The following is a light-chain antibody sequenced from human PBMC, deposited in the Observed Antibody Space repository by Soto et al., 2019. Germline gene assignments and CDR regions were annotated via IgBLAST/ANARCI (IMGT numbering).Light chain of an antibody. CDR1: SSDVGSYNL. Sequence: QSALTQPASVSGSPGQSITISCTGTSSDVGSYNLVSWYQQHPGKAPKLMIYEGSKRPSGVSNRFSGSKSGNTASLTISGLQAEDEADYYCCSYAGSSIPYVFGTGTKLTDL. J-gene: IGLJ1*01. CDR2: EGS. V-gene: IGLV2-23*01. CDR3: CSYAGSSIPYV.